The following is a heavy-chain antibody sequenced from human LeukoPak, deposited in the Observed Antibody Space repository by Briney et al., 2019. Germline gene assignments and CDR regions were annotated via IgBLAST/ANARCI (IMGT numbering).Heavy chain of an antibody. CDR2: INWNGGST. Sequence: GGSLRLSCAASGFTFDDYGMSWVRQAPGKGLEWVSGINWNGGSTGYADSVKGRFTISRDNAKNSLYLQMNSLKAEDTALYYFARDPYQLQFDYWGQGTLVTVSS. J-gene: IGHJ4*02. CDR3: ARDPYQLQFDY. D-gene: IGHD6-6*01. CDR1: GFTFDDYG. V-gene: IGHV3-20*04.